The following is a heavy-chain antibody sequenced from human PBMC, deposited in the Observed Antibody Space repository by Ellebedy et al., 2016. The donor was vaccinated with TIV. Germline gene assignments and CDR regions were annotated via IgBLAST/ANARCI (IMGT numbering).Heavy chain of an antibody. D-gene: IGHD1-26*01. CDR1: EGSSSSSGYF. Sequence: MPSETLSLTCTVSEGSSSSSGYFWGWGWIRQPPGKGPEWIGSVNYGGTTYCNPSLKSRVIISVDTSKNQFSLSLNSVTAADTAVYHCVRQGAASTQWTFDIWGQGTMVTVSS. CDR3: VRQGAASTQWTFDI. V-gene: IGHV4-39*01. J-gene: IGHJ3*02. CDR2: VNYGGTT.